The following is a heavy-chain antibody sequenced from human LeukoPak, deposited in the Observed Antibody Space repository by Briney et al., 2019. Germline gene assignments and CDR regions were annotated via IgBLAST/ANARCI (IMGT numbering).Heavy chain of an antibody. D-gene: IGHD6-13*01. V-gene: IGHV1-69*05. CDR2: ILPIFGTA. CDR3: AREGNSEGIAAAGTSIAFDI. CDR1: GGTFSSYP. Sequence: PPASVKVSCKVSGGTFSSYPIRWVLQVPGQGLEWMGRILPIFGTANYAQMLHGRVTLDTRQSTSTAFVELGSLISSHTAVHYWAREGNSEGIAAAGTSIAFDIWGQGTMVTVSS. J-gene: IGHJ3*02.